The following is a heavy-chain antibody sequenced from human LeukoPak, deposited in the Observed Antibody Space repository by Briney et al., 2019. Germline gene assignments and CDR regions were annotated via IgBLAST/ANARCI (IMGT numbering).Heavy chain of an antibody. D-gene: IGHD3-3*01. CDR2: INPNSGGT. Sequence: ASVKVSCKASGYTFTGYYMHWVRQAPGQGLEWMGWINPNSGGTNYAQKFQGRVTMTRDTSISTAYMELSRLRSDDTAVYYCAGDRDFWSGYYVYYYYGMDVWGQGTTVTVSS. CDR3: AGDRDFWSGYYVYYYYGMDV. CDR1: GYTFTGYY. V-gene: IGHV1-2*02. J-gene: IGHJ6*02.